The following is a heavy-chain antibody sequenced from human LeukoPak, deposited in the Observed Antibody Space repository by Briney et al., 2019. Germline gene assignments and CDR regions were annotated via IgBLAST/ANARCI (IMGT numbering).Heavy chain of an antibody. CDR2: LSGSGSTK. CDR1: GFSFGGYA. V-gene: IGHV3-23*01. D-gene: IGHD1-26*01. CDR3: VRDLGGRSGH. Sequence: GGSLRLSCAASGFSFGGYAMNWVRQAPGKGLEWVAGLSGSGSTKFDADSVKGRSTIFRDNAKNTLYLQMNSLRAEDTAVYYCVRDLGGRSGHWGQGTLVTVSS. J-gene: IGHJ4*02.